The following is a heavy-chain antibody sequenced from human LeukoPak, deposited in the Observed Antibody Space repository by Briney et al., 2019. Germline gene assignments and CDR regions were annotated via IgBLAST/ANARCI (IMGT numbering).Heavy chain of an antibody. Sequence: SETLSLTCTVSGGSISSSSYYWGWIRQPPGKGLEWIGSIYHSGSTYYNPSLKSRVTISVDTSKNQFSLKLSSVTAADTAVYYCARGTVLDAFDIWGQGTMVTVSS. V-gene: IGHV4-39*07. CDR1: GGSISSSSYY. J-gene: IGHJ3*02. D-gene: IGHD4-17*01. CDR2: IYHSGST. CDR3: ARGTVLDAFDI.